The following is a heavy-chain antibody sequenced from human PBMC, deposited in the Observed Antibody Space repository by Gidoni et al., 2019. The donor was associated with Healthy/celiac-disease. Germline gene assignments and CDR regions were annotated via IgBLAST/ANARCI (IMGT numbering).Heavy chain of an antibody. CDR2: IYTSGST. V-gene: IGHV4-4*07. CDR3: ARDLTYSSSWYPGSWYWFDP. D-gene: IGHD6-13*01. CDR1: GGSISSYY. J-gene: IGHJ5*02. Sequence: QVQLQESGPGLVKPSETLSLTCTVSGGSISSYYWSWIRQPAGKGLEWIGRIYTSGSTNYNPSLKSRVTMSVDTSKNQFSLKLSSVTAADTAVYYCARDLTYSSSWYPGSWYWFDPWGQGTLVTVSS.